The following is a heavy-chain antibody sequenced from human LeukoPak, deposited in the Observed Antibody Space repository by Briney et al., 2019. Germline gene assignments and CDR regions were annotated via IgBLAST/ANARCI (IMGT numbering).Heavy chain of an antibody. CDR3: TSLSDAIESFGTRNY. D-gene: IGHD2-8*01. J-gene: IGHJ4*02. Sequence: ASVKVSCKASGYTFNNYDINWVRQAPGQGLEWMGWMNPNSGNTGYAQKFQGRFSTAYMELSSLRSDDTAVYYCTSLSDAIESFGTRNYWGQGTLVTVSS. CDR1: GYTFNNYD. V-gene: IGHV1-8*01. CDR2: MNPNSGNT.